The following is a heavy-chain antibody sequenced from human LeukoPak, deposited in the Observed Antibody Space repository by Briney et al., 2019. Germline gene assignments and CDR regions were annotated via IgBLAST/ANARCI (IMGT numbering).Heavy chain of an antibody. CDR1: GFTFSSYA. V-gene: IGHV3-21*01. CDR2: ISSSSSYI. Sequence: PGGSLRLSCAASGFTFSSYAMSWVRQAPGKGLEWVSSISSSSSYIYYADSVKGRFTISRDNAKNSLYLQMNSLRAEDTAVYYCAREGYSFNWFDPWGQGTLVTVSS. J-gene: IGHJ5*02. D-gene: IGHD6-13*01. CDR3: AREGYSFNWFDP.